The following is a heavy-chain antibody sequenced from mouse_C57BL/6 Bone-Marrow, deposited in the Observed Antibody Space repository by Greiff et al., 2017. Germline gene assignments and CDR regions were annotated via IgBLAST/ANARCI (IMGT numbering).Heavy chain of an antibody. Sequence: EVMLVESGGGLVKPGGSLKLSCAASGFTFSSYAMSWVRQTPEKRLEWVATISDGGSYTYYPDNVKGRFTISRDNAKNNLYLQMSHLKSEDTAMYYCARGGYDYPTFDVWGTGTPVTVSS. CDR3: ARGGYDYPTFDV. J-gene: IGHJ1*03. D-gene: IGHD2-4*01. V-gene: IGHV5-4*03. CDR2: ISDGGSYT. CDR1: GFTFSSYA.